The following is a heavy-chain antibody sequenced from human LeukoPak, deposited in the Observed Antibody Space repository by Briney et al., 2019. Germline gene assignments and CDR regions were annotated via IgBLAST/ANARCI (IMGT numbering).Heavy chain of an antibody. CDR2: IKQDGSEK. CDR3: ANIFYDFWSGYPLGMDV. J-gene: IGHJ6*02. Sequence: GGSLRLSCAASGFTFSSYWRSWVRQAPGKGLEWVANIKQDGSEKYYVDSVKGRFTISRDNAKNSLYLQMNSLRAEDTAVYYCANIFYDFWSGYPLGMDVWGQGTTVTVSS. CDR1: GFTFSSYW. D-gene: IGHD3-3*01. V-gene: IGHV3-7*01.